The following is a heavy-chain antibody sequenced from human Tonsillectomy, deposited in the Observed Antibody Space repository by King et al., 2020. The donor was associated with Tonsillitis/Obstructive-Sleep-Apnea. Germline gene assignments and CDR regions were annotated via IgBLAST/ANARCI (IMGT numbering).Heavy chain of an antibody. V-gene: IGHV3-15*01. CDR2: IKSKTDGGTT. D-gene: IGHD2-21*01. CDR1: GFTFSNAW. J-gene: IGHJ4*02. CDR3: PTGVGRVFLYFDY. Sequence: VQLVESGGGLVKPGGSLRLSCAASGFTFSNAWMSWVRQAPGKGLEWVGRIKSKTDGGTTDYAAPVKGRFTISRDDSKNTLYLQMNSLKTEDTAVYYCPTGVGRVFLYFDYWGQGTLVTVSS.